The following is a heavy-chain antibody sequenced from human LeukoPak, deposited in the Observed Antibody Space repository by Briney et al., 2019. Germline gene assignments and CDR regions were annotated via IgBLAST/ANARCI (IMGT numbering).Heavy chain of an antibody. Sequence: GGSLRLSCAASGSSFSGFYMTWIRQAPGKGLEWVASINHNGNVNYYVDSVKGRFTISRDNAKNSLYLQMSNLRAEDTAVYFCARGGGLDVWGQGATVTVSS. V-gene: IGHV3-7*03. CDR2: INHNGNVN. J-gene: IGHJ6*02. D-gene: IGHD3-16*01. CDR1: GSSFSGFY. CDR3: ARGGGLDV.